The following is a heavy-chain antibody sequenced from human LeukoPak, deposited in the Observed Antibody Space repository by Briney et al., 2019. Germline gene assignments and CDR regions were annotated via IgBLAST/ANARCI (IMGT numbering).Heavy chain of an antibody. CDR3: ARGGAARLHFQN. D-gene: IGHD6-6*01. Sequence: PSETLSLTCTVSVGSISSYYWSWIRQPPRKGLEWIGYIYYSGSTNYNPSLKSRVTISLDTSKNQFSLKLSFVTAADTAVYYCARGGAARLHFQNWGQGTLVTVSS. J-gene: IGHJ1*01. CDR1: VGSISSYY. V-gene: IGHV4-59*01. CDR2: IYYSGST.